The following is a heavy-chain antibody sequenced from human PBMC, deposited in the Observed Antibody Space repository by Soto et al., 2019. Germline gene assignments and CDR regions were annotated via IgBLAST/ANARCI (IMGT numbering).Heavy chain of an antibody. J-gene: IGHJ6*02. V-gene: IGHV3-23*01. Sequence: EVQLLESGGGLVQPGGSLRLSCAASGFTFSSYAMSWVRQAPGKGLEWVSAISGSGGSTYYADPVKGRFTISRDNSKNTLYLQMNSLRAEDTAVYYCAKSGHYYYYGMDVWGQGTTVTVSS. CDR2: ISGSGGST. CDR3: AKSGHYYYYGMDV. CDR1: GFTFSSYA. D-gene: IGHD3-10*01.